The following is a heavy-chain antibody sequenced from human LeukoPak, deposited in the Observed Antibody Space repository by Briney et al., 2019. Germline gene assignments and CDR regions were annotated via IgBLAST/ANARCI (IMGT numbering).Heavy chain of an antibody. Sequence: GGSLRLSCAVSGFTFSSYWMHWVRQVLGEGLVWVSRISSDGSTTTYADSVKGRFTISRDNAKNTLYLQMNSLRAEDTAVYYCVNILFGWGQGTLVTVSS. J-gene: IGHJ4*02. CDR3: VNILFG. D-gene: IGHD3-10*01. V-gene: IGHV3-74*01. CDR1: GFTFSSYW. CDR2: ISSDGSTT.